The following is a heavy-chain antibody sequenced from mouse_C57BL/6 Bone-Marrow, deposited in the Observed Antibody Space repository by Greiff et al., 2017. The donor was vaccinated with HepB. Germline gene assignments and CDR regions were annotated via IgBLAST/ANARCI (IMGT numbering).Heavy chain of an antibody. CDR3: ATSIYPAWFAY. CDR2: INPNNGGT. Sequence: VQLQQSGPELVKPGASVKISCKASGYTFTDYYMNWVKQSHGKSLEWIGDINPNNGGTSYNQKFKGKATLTVDKSSSTAYMELRSLTSEDSAVYYCATSIYPAWFAYWGQGTLVTVSA. V-gene: IGHV1-26*01. J-gene: IGHJ3*01. CDR1: GYTFTDYY. D-gene: IGHD1-1*01.